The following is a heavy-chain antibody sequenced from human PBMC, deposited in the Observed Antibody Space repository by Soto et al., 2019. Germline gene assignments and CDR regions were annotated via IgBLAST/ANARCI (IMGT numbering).Heavy chain of an antibody. CDR3: AKAAAVAGAMYGLDV. V-gene: IGHV3-23*01. J-gene: IGHJ6*02. CDR2: ISGSGGVT. Sequence: PGGSLRLSCAASEFTFSTYGMSWVRQAPGKGLEWASRISGSGGVTHYTDSVKGRFTISRDNSKNTLYLQMNSLRADDSAVYFCAKAAAVAGAMYGLDVWGQGTTVTGSS. D-gene: IGHD6-19*01. CDR1: EFTFSTYG.